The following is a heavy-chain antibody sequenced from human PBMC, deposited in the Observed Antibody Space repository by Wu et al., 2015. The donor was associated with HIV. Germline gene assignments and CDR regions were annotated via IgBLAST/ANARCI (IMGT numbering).Heavy chain of an antibody. CDR2: ISGNNGHT. V-gene: IGHV1-18*01. CDR3: ARHIYCGGDCLLSYFDY. D-gene: IGHD2-21*01. CDR1: GYIFTSYG. J-gene: IGHJ4*02. Sequence: QVHLVQSGAEVKEPGASVKVSCKASGYIFTSYGFSWVRQAPGQGLEWMGWISGNNGHTNYAQKFQGRVTMTTDTSSSTAYMELRSLRSDDTAVYYCARHIYCGGDCLLSYFDYWGQGTLVTVSS.